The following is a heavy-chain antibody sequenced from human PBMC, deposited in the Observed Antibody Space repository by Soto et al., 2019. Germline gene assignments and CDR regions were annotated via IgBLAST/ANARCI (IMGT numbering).Heavy chain of an antibody. Sequence: SETLSLTCTVSGGSISSGGYYWSWIRQHPGKGLEWIGYIYYSGSTYYNPSLKSRVTISVDTSRNQFSLKLSSVTAADTAVYYCARVVAGSGWYGDYWGQGTLVTVSS. CDR3: ARVVAGSGWYGDY. CDR2: IYYSGST. J-gene: IGHJ4*02. D-gene: IGHD6-19*01. V-gene: IGHV4-31*03. CDR1: GGSISSGGYY.